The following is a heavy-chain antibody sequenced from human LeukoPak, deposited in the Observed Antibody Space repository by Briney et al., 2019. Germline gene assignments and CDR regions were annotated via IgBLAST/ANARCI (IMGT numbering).Heavy chain of an antibody. Sequence: GSLRLSCATSGFTFSDHYMDWVRQAPGKGLEWIGEIYHSGSTNYNPSLKSRVTISVDKSKNQFSLKLSSVTAADTAVYYCAAPYCTNGVCYGWFDPWGQGTLVTVSS. CDR3: AAPYCTNGVCYGWFDP. D-gene: IGHD2-8*01. V-gene: IGHV4-34*08. CDR2: IYHSGST. J-gene: IGHJ5*02. CDR1: GFTFSDHY.